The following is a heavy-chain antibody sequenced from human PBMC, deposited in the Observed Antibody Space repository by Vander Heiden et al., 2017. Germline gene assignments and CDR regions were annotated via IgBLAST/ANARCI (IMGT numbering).Heavy chain of an antibody. CDR1: GITLFDYY. CDR3: ARSSWYSNYYYGMDV. D-gene: IGHD6-13*01. J-gene: IGHJ6*02. V-gene: IGHV3-11*01. CDR2: ISSSGSTI. Sequence: QVQLLESGVGLVNLDGYDRFCWAASGITLFDYYMSWSRQAPGKGLECVSYISSSGSTIYYADSVKGRFTISRDNAKNSLYLQMNSLRAEDTAVYYCARSSWYSNYYYGMDVWGQGTTVTVSS.